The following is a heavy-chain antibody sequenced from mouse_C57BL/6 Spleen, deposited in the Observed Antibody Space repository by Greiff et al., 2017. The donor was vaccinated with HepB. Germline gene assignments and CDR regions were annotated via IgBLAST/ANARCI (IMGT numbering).Heavy chain of an antibody. D-gene: IGHD4-1*01. J-gene: IGHJ1*03. CDR3: ARGLTVDWYFDV. V-gene: IGHV3-6*01. Sequence: ESGPGLVKPSQSLSLTCSVTGYSITSGYYWNWIRQFPGNKLEWMGYISYDGSNNYNPSLKNRISITRDTSKNQFFLKLNSVTTEDTATYYCARGLTVDWYFDVWGTGTTVTVSS. CDR2: ISYDGSN. CDR1: GYSITSGYY.